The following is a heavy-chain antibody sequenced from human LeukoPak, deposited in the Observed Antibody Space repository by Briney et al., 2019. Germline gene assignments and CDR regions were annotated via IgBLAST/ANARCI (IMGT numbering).Heavy chain of an antibody. J-gene: IGHJ4*02. Sequence: SETLSLNCIVSGGSISSSSYYWGWIRQPPGKGLEWIGSIYYSGSTYYNPSLKSRVTISVDTSKNQFSLKLSSVTAADTAVYYCARGLENYYDFWSGYQTLFDYWGQGTLVTVSS. CDR3: ARGLENYYDFWSGYQTLFDY. CDR2: IYYSGST. CDR1: GGSISSSSYY. D-gene: IGHD3-3*01. V-gene: IGHV4-39*07.